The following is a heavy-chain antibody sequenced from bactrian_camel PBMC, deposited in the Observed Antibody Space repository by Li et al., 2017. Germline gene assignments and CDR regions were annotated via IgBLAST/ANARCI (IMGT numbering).Heavy chain of an antibody. CDR3: AADPRLGTVAALYWADFGY. CDR1: GYSSIVNC. D-gene: IGHD6*01. J-gene: IGHJ6*01. Sequence: HVQLVESGGGSVDAGGSLRLSCAASGYSSIVNCMGWYRQGIGEEREGVAAIFTSDDSTYYTDSVKGRFTISTDNFKNFLYLRMNSLTPEDTAMYYCAADPRLGTVAALYWADFGYWGQGTQVTVS. V-gene: IGHV3S54*01. CDR2: IFTSDDST.